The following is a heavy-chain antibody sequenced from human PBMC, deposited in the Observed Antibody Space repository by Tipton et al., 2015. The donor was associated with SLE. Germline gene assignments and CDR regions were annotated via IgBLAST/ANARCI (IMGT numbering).Heavy chain of an antibody. D-gene: IGHD6-13*01. J-gene: IGHJ4*02. CDR3: ARGEAATAEPDYFDY. CDR1: GASISSYY. Sequence: TLSLTCTVSGASISSYYWSWIRQPPGKGLEWIGYIYYSGNTNYNPSLKNRVTISVDTSKTQFSLKLSSVTAADTAVYYCARGEAATAEPDYFDYWGPGTLVTVSS. CDR2: IYYSGNT. V-gene: IGHV4-59*01.